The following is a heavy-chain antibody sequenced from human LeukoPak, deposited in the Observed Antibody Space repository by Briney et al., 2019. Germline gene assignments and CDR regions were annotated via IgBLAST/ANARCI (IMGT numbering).Heavy chain of an antibody. V-gene: IGHV1-2*02. D-gene: IGHD3-22*01. Sequence: ASVKDSCKASGYTFIDYYIHWVRPAPGQGLEWMGWINPNRNSTIYAQKIQGLVSLAWDTSISTVYMELSTMRSDDAAVYYCARDTAPYYLDGSGYYLDYWGQGTLVTVSS. J-gene: IGHJ4*02. CDR3: ARDTAPYYLDGSGYYLDY. CDR1: GYTFIDYY. CDR2: INPNRNST.